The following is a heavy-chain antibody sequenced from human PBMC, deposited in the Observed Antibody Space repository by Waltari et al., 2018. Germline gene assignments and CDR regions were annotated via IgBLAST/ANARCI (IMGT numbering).Heavy chain of an antibody. CDR2: IYHSGST. J-gene: IGHJ2*01. Sequence: QVQLQESGPGLVKPSQTLSLTCTVSGGSISRGGYYWSWIRQHPGKGLEWIGYIYHSGSTYYNPSLKSRVTISVDRSKNQFSLKLSSVTAADTAVYYCARGITMIVGTWYFDLWGRGTLVTVSS. CDR1: GGSISRGGYY. D-gene: IGHD3-22*01. V-gene: IGHV4-31*03. CDR3: ARGITMIVGTWYFDL.